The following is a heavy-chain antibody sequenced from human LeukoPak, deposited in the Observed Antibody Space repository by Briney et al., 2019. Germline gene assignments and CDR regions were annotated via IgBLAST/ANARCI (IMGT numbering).Heavy chain of an antibody. CDR2: INPNSGNT. CDR1: GYTFTGYY. J-gene: IGHJ6*03. Sequence: ASVKVSCKASGYTFTGYYMHWVRQAPGQGLEWMGWINPNSGNTGYAQKFQGRVTMTRNTSISTAYMELSSLRSEDTAVYYCARSAPYCSSTSCYDYYYYMDVWGKGTTVTVSS. CDR3: ARSAPYCSSTSCYDYYYYMDV. D-gene: IGHD2-2*01. V-gene: IGHV1-8*02.